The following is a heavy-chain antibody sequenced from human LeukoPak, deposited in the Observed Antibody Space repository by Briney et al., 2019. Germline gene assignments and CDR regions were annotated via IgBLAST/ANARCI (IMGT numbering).Heavy chain of an antibody. D-gene: IGHD7-27*01. CDR3: ARDGPSVGIDF. V-gene: IGHV3-7*01. CDR2: IKQDGSAK. CDR1: GFTFSSYW. Sequence: GGSLRLSCAASGFTFSSYWMSWVRQAPGKGLEWVANIKQDGSAKYYVDSVRGRFTISRDNAKTSLYLQMNSLRAEDTAVYYCARDGPSVGIDFWGQGALVTVSS. J-gene: IGHJ4*02.